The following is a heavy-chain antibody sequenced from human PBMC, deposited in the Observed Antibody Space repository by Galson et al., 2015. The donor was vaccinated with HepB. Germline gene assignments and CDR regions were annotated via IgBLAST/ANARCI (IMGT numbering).Heavy chain of an antibody. J-gene: IGHJ4*02. Sequence: LSLTCAVYGGSFSGYYWSWIRQPPGKGLEWIGEINHSGSTNYNPSLKGRVTISVDTSKNQFSLKLSSVTAADTAVYYCARGRDLKISCSGGSCYNSYWGQGTLVTVSS. V-gene: IGHV4-34*01. D-gene: IGHD2-15*01. CDR1: GGSFSGYY. CDR3: ARGRDLKISCSGGSCYNSY. CDR2: INHSGST.